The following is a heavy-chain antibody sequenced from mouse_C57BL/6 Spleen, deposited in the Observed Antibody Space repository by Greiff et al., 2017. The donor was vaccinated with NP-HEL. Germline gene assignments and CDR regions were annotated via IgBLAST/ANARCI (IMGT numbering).Heavy chain of an antibody. J-gene: IGHJ3*01. V-gene: IGHV14-2*01. CDR1: GFNIKDYY. Sequence: EVQLQQSGAELVKPGASVKLSCTASGFNIKDYYMHWVKQRTEQGLEWIGRIDPEDGETKYAPNFQGKATITADTSTNTAYLQLSSLTSEDTAVYYCARISNYGEWFAYWGQGTLVTVSA. CDR2: IDPEDGET. D-gene: IGHD2-5*01. CDR3: ARISNYGEWFAY.